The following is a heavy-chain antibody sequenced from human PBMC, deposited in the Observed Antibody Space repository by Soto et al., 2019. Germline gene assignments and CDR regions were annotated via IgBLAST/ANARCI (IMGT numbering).Heavy chain of an antibody. Sequence: LRLSCAASGFTFSSYAMSWVRQAPGKGLEWVSAISGSGGSTYYADSVKGRFTISRDNSKNTLYLQMNSLRAEDTAVYYCAKGSSWYVHMSCFDYWGQGTLVTVSS. J-gene: IGHJ4*02. CDR3: AKGSSWYVHMSCFDY. CDR1: GFTFSSYA. CDR2: ISGSGGST. V-gene: IGHV3-23*01. D-gene: IGHD6-13*01.